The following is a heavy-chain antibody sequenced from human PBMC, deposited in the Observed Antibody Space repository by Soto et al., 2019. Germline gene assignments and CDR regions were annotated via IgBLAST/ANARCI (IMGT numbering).Heavy chain of an antibody. D-gene: IGHD1-26*01. CDR2: MNPDSGDT. V-gene: IGHV1-8*01. J-gene: IGHJ4*02. Sequence: QVRLVQSGAEVRKPGASVKVSCKASGYTFTTYDINWVRQATGQGLEWMGWMNPDSGDTGYSQKFQGRVTMTRSTSTGTAYMDLSRLRSDDTAVYYCARGGDLDYWGQGTLVIVSS. CDR1: GYTFTTYD. CDR3: ARGGDLDY.